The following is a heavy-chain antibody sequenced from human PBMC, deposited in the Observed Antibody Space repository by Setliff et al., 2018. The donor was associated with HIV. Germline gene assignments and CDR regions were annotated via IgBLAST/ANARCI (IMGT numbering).Heavy chain of an antibody. CDR2: IYYSGST. CDR1: GGSISSSSYC. D-gene: IGHD6-19*01. V-gene: IGHV4-39*07. Sequence: PSETLSLTCTVSGGSISSSSYCWGWIRQPPGKGLEWIGSIYYSGSTYYNPSLKSRVTISVDTSKNQFSLKLSSVTAADTAVYYCARERQWLERDYFDYWGQGTLVTVSS. J-gene: IGHJ4*02. CDR3: ARERQWLERDYFDY.